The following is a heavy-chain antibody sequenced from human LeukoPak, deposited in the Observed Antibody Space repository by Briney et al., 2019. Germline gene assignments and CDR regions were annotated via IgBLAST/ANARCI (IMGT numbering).Heavy chain of an antibody. Sequence: PGGPLRLSCAASGFTFSSYAMSWVRQAPGKGLEWVSAISGSGGSTYYADSVKGRFTISRDNSKNTLYLQMNSLGDEDTAVYYCARDGMVQLVTFDYWGQGTLVTVSS. V-gene: IGHV3-23*01. D-gene: IGHD6-13*01. CDR3: ARDGMVQLVTFDY. CDR2: ISGSGGST. CDR1: GFTFSSYA. J-gene: IGHJ4*02.